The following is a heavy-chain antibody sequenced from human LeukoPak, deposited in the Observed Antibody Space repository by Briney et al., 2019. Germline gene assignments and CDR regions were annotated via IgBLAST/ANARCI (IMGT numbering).Heavy chain of an antibody. V-gene: IGHV3-53*01. CDR2: IYSGGST. CDR1: GFTVSSNY. J-gene: IGHJ3*02. CDR3: ASCRSRDYGFDAFDI. Sequence: GGSLRLSCAASGFTVSSNYMSWVRQAPGKGLEWVSVIYSGGSTYYADSVKGRFTISRDNSKNTLYLQMNSLRAEDTAVYYCASCRSRDYGFDAFDIWGQGTMVTVSS. D-gene: IGHD3/OR15-3a*01.